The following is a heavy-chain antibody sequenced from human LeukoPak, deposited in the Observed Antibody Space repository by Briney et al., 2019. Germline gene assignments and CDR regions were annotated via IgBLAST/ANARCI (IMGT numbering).Heavy chain of an antibody. CDR2: ISSRTSSHT. CDR3: ARVKGAYCVDY. CDR1: GFTFSEYY. J-gene: IGHJ4*02. Sequence: PGGSLRLSCAASGFTFSEYYMSWIRQAPPKGLEWVSYISSRTSSHTKYADSVKGRFTISRDNAKNSLYLQMNSLRAEDTAVYYCARVKGAYCVDYWGQGTVVTVSS. V-gene: IGHV3-11*06. D-gene: IGHD1-26*01.